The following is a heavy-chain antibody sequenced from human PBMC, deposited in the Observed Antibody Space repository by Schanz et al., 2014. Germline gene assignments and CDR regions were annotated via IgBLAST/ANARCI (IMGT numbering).Heavy chain of an antibody. Sequence: QVQLVQSGAEVKKPGASVKVSCKVSGSIFSKLLMHWVRQGPAKGLEWMGGFDPKKGEAIYAQKFQGRVTMTEDTSTGTAYVELSRLTSEDTGVYYCATETSRTWFYNGVDVWGQGTTXTVSS. D-gene: IGHD2-2*01. CDR1: GSIFSKLL. CDR2: FDPKKGEA. CDR3: ATETSRTWFYNGVDV. J-gene: IGHJ6*02. V-gene: IGHV1-24*01.